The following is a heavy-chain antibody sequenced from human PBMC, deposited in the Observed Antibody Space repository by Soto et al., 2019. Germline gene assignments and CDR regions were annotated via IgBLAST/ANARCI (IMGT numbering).Heavy chain of an antibody. D-gene: IGHD2-15*01. V-gene: IGHV4-4*02. CDR1: SGSISSSNW. J-gene: IGHJ4*02. Sequence: QVQLQESGPGLVKPSGTLSLTCAVSSGSISSSNWWSWVRQPPGKGLEWIGEIYHSGSTNYNPSLKSRVTISVDKSKHQFSLKLSSVTAADTAVYYCARFGAYCSGGSCYDDYWGQGTLVTVSS. CDR3: ARFGAYCSGGSCYDDY. CDR2: IYHSGST.